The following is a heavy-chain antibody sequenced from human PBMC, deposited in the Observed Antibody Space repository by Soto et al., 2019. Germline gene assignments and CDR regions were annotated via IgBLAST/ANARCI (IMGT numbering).Heavy chain of an antibody. CDR2: ISDMGDRV. CDR3: ARYSRCGGDCPQDL. J-gene: IGHJ5*02. CDR1: GFTFGIYA. Sequence: QLLESGGGLVQPGGSPRLSCAASGFTFGIYAMSWVRQAPGKRLEWLSSISDMGDRVYYADSVKGRFTVSRDNSKNPLYLQMDSLRAEDTAVYYCARYSRCGGDCPQDLWGRGNPGHRLL. V-gene: IGHV3-23*01. D-gene: IGHD2-21*02.